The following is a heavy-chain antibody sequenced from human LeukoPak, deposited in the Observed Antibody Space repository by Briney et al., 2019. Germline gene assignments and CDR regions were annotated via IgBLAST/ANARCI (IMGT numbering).Heavy chain of an antibody. CDR2: IYSGTI. Sequence: PGGSLRLSCTVSGFTVSSNSMSWVRQAPGKGLEWVSFIYSGTIHYSDSVKGRFTISRDNSKNTLYLQMNSLRADDTAVYYCAKSGLNRFDYWGQGTLVTVSS. J-gene: IGHJ4*02. D-gene: IGHD2-15*01. CDR3: AKSGLNRFDY. CDR1: GFTVSSNS. V-gene: IGHV3-53*01.